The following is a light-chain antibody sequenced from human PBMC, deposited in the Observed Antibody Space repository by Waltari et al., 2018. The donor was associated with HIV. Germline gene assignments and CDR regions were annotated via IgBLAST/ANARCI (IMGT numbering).Light chain of an antibody. Sequence: DIQMPQSPSSLYASVGDSVTITCRARQRISSYLNWYQQKPGKAPKLLISGASTLQSGVPSRFSGSGSETDFTLIISGLQPEDFVIYYCQQSYSTPYTFGQGTKLEIK. V-gene: IGKV1-39*01. J-gene: IGKJ2*01. CDR2: GAS. CDR1: QRISSY. CDR3: QQSYSTPYT.